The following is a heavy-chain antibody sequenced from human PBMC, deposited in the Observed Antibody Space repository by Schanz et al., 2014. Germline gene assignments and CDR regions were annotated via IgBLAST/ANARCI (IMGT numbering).Heavy chain of an antibody. CDR3: ARLSVAGRPHVNYWYFDL. D-gene: IGHD6-19*01. CDR2: INAGTGNT. V-gene: IGHV1-3*01. J-gene: IGHJ2*01. Sequence: QVQLVQSWAEVKGPGASVKVSCKASGYSFTPFPIHWVRQAPGQRLEWMGWINAGTGNTEYSQKFQGRVTMTADTSTSTAYMDLRSLRSDDTAVYYCARLSVAGRPHVNYWYFDLWGRGTLVTVSS. CDR1: GYSFTPFP.